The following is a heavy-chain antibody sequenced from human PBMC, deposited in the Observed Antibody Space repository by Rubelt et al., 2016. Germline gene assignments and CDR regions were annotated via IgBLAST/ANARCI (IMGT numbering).Heavy chain of an antibody. CDR2: INAGNGNT. J-gene: IGHJ6*02. D-gene: IGHD1/OR15-1a*01. V-gene: IGHV1-3*01. CDR3: ARNIPNNYYYGMDV. Sequence: QVQLVQSGAEVKKPGASVKVSCKAAGYTFTSYAMHWVRQAPGQRLEWMGWINAGNGNTKYSQTFQGRVTITRDTSASTAYMELSSLRSEDTAVDYCARNIPNNYYYGMDVWGPGTTVTVSS. CDR1: GYTFTSYA.